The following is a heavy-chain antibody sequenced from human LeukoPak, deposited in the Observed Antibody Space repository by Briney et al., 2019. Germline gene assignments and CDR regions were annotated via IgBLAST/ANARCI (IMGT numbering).Heavy chain of an antibody. J-gene: IGHJ4*02. CDR3: ARNGYSSSWYRN. Sequence: PGGSLRLSCAASGFTVSSNYMSWVRQAPGKGLEWVSVIYSGSSTYYADSVEGRFTISRDNSKNTLYLQMNSLRAEDTAVYYCARNGYSSSWYRNWGQGTLVTVSS. D-gene: IGHD6-13*01. CDR1: GFTVSSNY. V-gene: IGHV3-53*01. CDR2: IYSGSST.